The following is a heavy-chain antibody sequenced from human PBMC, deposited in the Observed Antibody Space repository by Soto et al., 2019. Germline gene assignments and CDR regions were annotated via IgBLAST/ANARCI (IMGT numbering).Heavy chain of an antibody. CDR3: ARSPYYDILTGYYPQYYYYGMDV. J-gene: IGHJ6*02. V-gene: IGHV1-2*04. CDR1: GYTFTGYY. Sequence: QVQLVQSGAEVKKPGASVKVSCKASGYTFTGYYMHWVRQAPGQGLEWMGWINPNSGGTNYAQKFQGWVTMTRDTSISTAYMELSRLRSDDTAVYYCARSPYYDILTGYYPQYYYYGMDVWGQGTTVTVSS. CDR2: INPNSGGT. D-gene: IGHD3-9*01.